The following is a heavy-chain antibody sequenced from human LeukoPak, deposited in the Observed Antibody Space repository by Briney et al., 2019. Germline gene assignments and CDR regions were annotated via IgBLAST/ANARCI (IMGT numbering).Heavy chain of an antibody. CDR3: ARGLTYYDFWSGPSGDY. J-gene: IGHJ4*02. D-gene: IGHD3-3*01. CDR2: INHSGST. CDR1: GGSFSGYY. V-gene: IGHV4-34*01. Sequence: SETLSLTCAVYGGSFSGYYGSWIRQPPGKGLEWIGEINHSGSTNYNPSLKSRVTISVDTSKNQFSLKLSSVTAADTAVYYCARGLTYYDFWSGPSGDYWGQGTLVTVSS.